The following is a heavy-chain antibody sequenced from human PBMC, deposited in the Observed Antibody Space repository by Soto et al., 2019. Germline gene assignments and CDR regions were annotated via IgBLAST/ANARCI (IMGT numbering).Heavy chain of an antibody. V-gene: IGHV3-7*01. Sequence: EVQLVESGGGLVQPGGSLRLSCAASGFTFSSYWMSWVRQAPGKGLEWVANIKQDGSEKYYVDSVKGRFTISRDNAKNSLCLQMNSLRAEDTAVYYCARVDYYYYMDVWGKGTTVTVSS. CDR2: IKQDGSEK. CDR3: ARVDYYYYMDV. CDR1: GFTFSSYW. J-gene: IGHJ6*03.